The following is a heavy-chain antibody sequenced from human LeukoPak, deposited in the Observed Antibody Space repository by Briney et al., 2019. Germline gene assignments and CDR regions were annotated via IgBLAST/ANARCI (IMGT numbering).Heavy chain of an antibody. J-gene: IGHJ4*02. D-gene: IGHD3-10*01. Sequence: GGSLRLSCAASGFTFDDYAMHWVRQAPGKGLEWVSLISWDGGGPYYADTVKGRFTISRDNSKNSLYLQMNSLRAEDTALYYCAKDMAAYYYASGNIDYWGQGTLVTVSS. CDR3: AKDMAAYYYASGNIDY. V-gene: IGHV3-43D*03. CDR1: GFTFDDYA. CDR2: ISWDGGGP.